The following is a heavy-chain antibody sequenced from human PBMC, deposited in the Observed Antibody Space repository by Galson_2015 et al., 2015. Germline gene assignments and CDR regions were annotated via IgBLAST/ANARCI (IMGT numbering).Heavy chain of an antibody. J-gene: IGHJ2*01. D-gene: IGHD2-8*02. CDR2: IIPIFGTA. Sequence: SVKVSCKASGGTFSSYAISWVRQAPGQGLEWMGGIIPIFGTANYAQKFQGRVTITADESTSTAYMELSSLRSEDTAVYYCARVKCTGGVCYTKGWYFDLWGRGTLVTVSS. CDR1: GGTFSSYA. CDR3: ARVKCTGGVCYTKGWYFDL. V-gene: IGHV1-69*13.